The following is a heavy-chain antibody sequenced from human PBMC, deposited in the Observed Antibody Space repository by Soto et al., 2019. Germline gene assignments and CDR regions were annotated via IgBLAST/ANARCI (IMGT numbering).Heavy chain of an antibody. J-gene: IGHJ6*02. CDR3: ARAATSGYDWGYYYYGMDV. D-gene: IGHD5-12*01. CDR1: GGSFSGYY. V-gene: IGHV4-34*01. Sequence: QVQLQQWGAGLLKPSETLSLTCAVYGGSFSGYYWRWIRQPPGKGLEWIGEINHSGSTNYNPSLKSRVTISVDTSKNQFSLKLSSVTAADTAVYYCARAATSGYDWGYYYYGMDVWGQGTTVTVS. CDR2: INHSGST.